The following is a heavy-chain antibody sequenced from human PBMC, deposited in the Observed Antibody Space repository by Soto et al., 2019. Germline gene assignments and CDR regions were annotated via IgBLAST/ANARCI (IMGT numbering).Heavy chain of an antibody. CDR3: VSVGRHLN. V-gene: IGHV3-21*01. Sequence: PGGSLRLSCAASGFPFSAYSMNWVRQSPGKGLEWVSSISVSSTYMYYADSVKGRFTISRENAENSLYLQMNSLRAEDTAVYYYVSVGRHLNWGQGNGVTVSS. CDR2: ISVSSTYM. CDR1: GFPFSAYS. D-gene: IGHD3-16*01. J-gene: IGHJ4*02.